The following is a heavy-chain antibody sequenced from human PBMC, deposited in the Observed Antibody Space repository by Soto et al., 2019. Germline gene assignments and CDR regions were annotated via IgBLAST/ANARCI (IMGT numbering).Heavy chain of an antibody. CDR3: ARLKRDIVVVVAATPPYWYFDL. CDR1: GGSISSSNW. D-gene: IGHD2-15*01. J-gene: IGHJ2*01. V-gene: IGHV4-4*02. CDR2: IYHSGST. Sequence: QVQLQESGPGLVKPSGTLSLTCAVSGGSISSSNWWRWVRKPPGKGLEWIGEIYHSGSTNYNPSRKSRVTISVDKSKNQFSLKLSSVTAADTAVYYCARLKRDIVVVVAATPPYWYFDLWGRGTLVTVSS.